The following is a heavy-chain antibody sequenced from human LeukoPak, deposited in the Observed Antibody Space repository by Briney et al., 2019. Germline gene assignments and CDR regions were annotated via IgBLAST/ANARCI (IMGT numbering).Heavy chain of an antibody. CDR1: VGIFSSYA. J-gene: IGHJ6*03. CDR2: IIPIFGTA. Sequence: SVKVSCKDSVGIFSSYAISWVRQAPGQGLEWMGGIIPIFGTANYAQKFQGRVTITTDESTSTAYMELSSLRSEDTAVYYCARGNYYYYMDVWGQGTTVTVSS. CDR3: ARGNYYYYMDV. V-gene: IGHV1-69*05.